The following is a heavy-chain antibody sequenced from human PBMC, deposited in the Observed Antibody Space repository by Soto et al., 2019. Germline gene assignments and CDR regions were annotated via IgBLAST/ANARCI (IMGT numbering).Heavy chain of an antibody. CDR2: IRGGGDGP. CDR3: AKHYVGCSYTWPFDF. V-gene: IGHV3-23*01. CDR1: GFTFSSYA. J-gene: IGHJ4*02. D-gene: IGHD5-18*01. Sequence: GGSLRLSCVASGFTFSSYAMSWVRQAPGKGLELFSDIRGGGDGPHYADSVKGRFTISRDNSKNTLYLQMNNLRTEDTAVYYCAKHYVGCSYTWPFDFWGQGTLVTVSS.